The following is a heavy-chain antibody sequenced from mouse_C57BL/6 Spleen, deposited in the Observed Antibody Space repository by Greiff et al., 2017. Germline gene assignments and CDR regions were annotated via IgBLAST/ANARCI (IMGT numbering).Heavy chain of an antibody. CDR1: GYTFTDYN. J-gene: IGHJ2*01. Sequence: EVQLQQPGPELVKPGASVKIPCKASGYTFTDYNMDWVKQSHGKSLEWIGDINPNNGGTIYNQKFKGKATLTVDKSSRTAYMELRSLTSEDTAVYYCARVPNYGSIPLDYWGQGTTLTVSS. CDR2: INPNNGGT. CDR3: ARVPNYGSIPLDY. V-gene: IGHV1-18*01. D-gene: IGHD1-1*01.